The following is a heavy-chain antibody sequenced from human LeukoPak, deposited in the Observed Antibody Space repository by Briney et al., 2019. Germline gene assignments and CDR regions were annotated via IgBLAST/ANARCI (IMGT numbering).Heavy chain of an antibody. CDR1: GGSISSYY. J-gene: IGHJ3*02. D-gene: IGHD3-16*01. CDR3: ARGGIGNAFDI. V-gene: IGHV4-4*07. Sequence: SETLSLTCTVSGGSISSYYWYRIRQPAGKGLEWIGLIYTSGSTNYNPSLKSRVTMSVDTSKNQFSLKLSSVTAADTAVYYCARGGIGNAFDIWGQGTMVTVSS. CDR2: IYTSGST.